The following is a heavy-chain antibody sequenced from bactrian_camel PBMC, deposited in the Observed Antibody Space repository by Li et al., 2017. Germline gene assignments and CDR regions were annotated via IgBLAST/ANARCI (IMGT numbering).Heavy chain of an antibody. J-gene: IGHJ4*01. D-gene: IGHD7*01. V-gene: IGHV3S55*01. CDR1: GFTFADSD. CDR2: IRSYGRT. Sequence: HVQLVESGCGSVQAGGSLSLSCTSSGFTFADSDMGWYRRAAGNECKLVSRIRSYGRTYYQDSVKGRFSISRDNIENVLYLQMNSLEPEDMAVYYCAAPDIGGLGPGTQVTVS.